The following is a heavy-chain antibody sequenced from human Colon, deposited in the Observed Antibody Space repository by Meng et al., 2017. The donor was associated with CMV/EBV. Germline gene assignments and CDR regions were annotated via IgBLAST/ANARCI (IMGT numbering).Heavy chain of an antibody. Sequence: SETLSLTCAVYGGSFSGDYWSWIRQPPGKGLEWVGEINHSGSTNYNPTLKRRVTISVDTSKNQFSLKLSSVAAADTAVYSCARRADSGSYSDHWGQGTLVTVSS. CDR2: INHSGST. V-gene: IGHV4-34*01. CDR1: GGSFSGDY. CDR3: ARRADSGSYSDH. J-gene: IGHJ4*02. D-gene: IGHD1-26*01.